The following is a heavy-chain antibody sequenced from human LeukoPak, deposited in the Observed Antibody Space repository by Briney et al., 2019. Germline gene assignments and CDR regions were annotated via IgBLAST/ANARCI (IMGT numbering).Heavy chain of an antibody. J-gene: IGHJ4*02. D-gene: IGHD2-15*01. CDR1: GGSFSGYY. CDR3: ARVTGYVIEDNSDY. V-gene: IGHV4-34*01. CDR2: INHSGST. Sequence: SETLSLTCAVYGGSFSGYYWSWIRQPPGRGLEWIGEINHSGSTNYNPSLKSRVTISVDTSKNQFSLKLRSVTAADTAVYYCARVTGYVIEDNSDYWGQGTLVTVSS.